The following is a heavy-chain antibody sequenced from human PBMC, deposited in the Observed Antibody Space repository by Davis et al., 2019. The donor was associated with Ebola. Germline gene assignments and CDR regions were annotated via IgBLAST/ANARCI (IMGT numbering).Heavy chain of an antibody. D-gene: IGHD1/OR15-1a*01. J-gene: IGHJ6*04. CDR2: IKQDGIQK. CDR1: GFTFSDYY. CDR3: ARGNNMDV. V-gene: IGHV3-7*03. Sequence: PGGSLRLSCAASGFTFSDYYMDWVRQAPGKGQEWVANIKQDGIQKYYVDSVKGRFTISRDNAKNTVYLEMHSLRADDTASYYCARGNNMDVWGRGTTVTVSS.